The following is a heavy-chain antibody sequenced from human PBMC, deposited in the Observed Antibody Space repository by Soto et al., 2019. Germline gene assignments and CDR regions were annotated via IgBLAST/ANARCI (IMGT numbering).Heavy chain of an antibody. V-gene: IGHV2-5*01. CDR2: IYYNDDR. D-gene: IGHD5-12*01. CDR3: AHSDGGYEIIYFDF. CDR1: GFSFTTAGVA. J-gene: IGHJ4*02. Sequence: SGPTLVNPTQTLTLTCTFSGFSFTTAGVAVGWIRQTPGGALEWLTLIYYNDDRRFSPSLKTRLTITGDTSKNQVVLSLTNVDPGDTATYFCAHSDGGYEIIYFDFWGQGIPVTVYS.